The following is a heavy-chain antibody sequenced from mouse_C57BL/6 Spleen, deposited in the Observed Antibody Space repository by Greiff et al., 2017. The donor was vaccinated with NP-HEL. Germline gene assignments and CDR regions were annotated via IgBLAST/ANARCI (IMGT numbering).Heavy chain of an antibody. J-gene: IGHJ4*01. V-gene: IGHV1-50*01. CDR1: GYTFTSYW. CDR3: ARSRPYDPYAMDY. CDR2: IDPSDSYT. Sequence: QVQLQQPGAELVKPGASVKLSCKASGYTFTSYWMQWVKQRPGQGLEWIGEIDPSDSYTNYNQKFKGKATLTVDTSSSTAYMQLSSLTSEDSAVYYCARSRPYDPYAMDYWGQGTSVTVSS. D-gene: IGHD2-12*01.